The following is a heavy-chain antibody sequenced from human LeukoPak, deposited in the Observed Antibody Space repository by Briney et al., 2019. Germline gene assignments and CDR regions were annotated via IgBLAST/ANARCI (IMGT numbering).Heavy chain of an antibody. CDR1: GGSISSGSYY. V-gene: IGHV4-61*02. D-gene: IGHD3-3*01. J-gene: IGHJ5*02. CDR2: IYTSGST. Sequence: PSETLSLTCTVSGGSISSGSYYWSWIRQPAGKGLEWIGRIYTSGSTNYNPSLKSRVTISVDTSKNQFSLKLSSVTAADTAVYYCARGGVGSGYFNWFDPWGQGTLVTVSS. CDR3: ARGGVGSGYFNWFDP.